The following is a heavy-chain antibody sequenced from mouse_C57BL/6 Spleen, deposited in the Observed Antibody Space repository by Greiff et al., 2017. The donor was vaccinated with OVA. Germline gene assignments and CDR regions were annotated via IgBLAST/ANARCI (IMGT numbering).Heavy chain of an antibody. V-gene: IGHV1-19*01. CDR2: INPYNGGT. D-gene: IGHD1-1*01. CDR3: ARGSTVEDFDY. Sequence: EVQLQQSGPVLVKPGASVKMSCKASEYTFTDYYMNWVKQSHGKSLEWIGVINPYNGGTSYNQKFKGKATLTVDKSSSTAYMELNSLTSEDSAVYYCARGSTVEDFDYWGQGTTLTVSS. CDR1: EYTFTDYY. J-gene: IGHJ2*01.